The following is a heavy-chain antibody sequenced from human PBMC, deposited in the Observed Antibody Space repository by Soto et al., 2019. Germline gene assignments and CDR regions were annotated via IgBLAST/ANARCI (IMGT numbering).Heavy chain of an antibody. CDR3: ARHSNRNYGLYYFDF. CDR1: GGSVSSYY. CDR2: IYYSGST. V-gene: IGHV4-59*08. Sequence: SETLSLTCTVSGGSVSSYYWGWIRQSPGKALEWIGYIYYSGSTKYNPSLKSRVTMSVDTSNNQFSLRVSSVTAADTAVYYCARHSNRNYGLYYFDFWGLGALVTVSS. D-gene: IGHD4-4*01. J-gene: IGHJ4*02.